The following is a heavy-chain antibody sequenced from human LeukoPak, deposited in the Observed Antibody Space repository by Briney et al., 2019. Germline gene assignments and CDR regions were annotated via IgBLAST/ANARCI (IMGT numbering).Heavy chain of an antibody. Sequence: GGSLRLSCAASGVTVSSNYMSWVRQAPGKGLEWVSVIYSGGSTYYADSVKGRFTISRDNSKHTLYLQMTSLRAEDTAVYYCVRGDYGDYTLFDYWGQGTLVTVSS. CDR1: GVTVSSNY. J-gene: IGHJ4*02. D-gene: IGHD4-17*01. CDR3: VRGDYGDYTLFDY. CDR2: IYSGGST. V-gene: IGHV3-53*01.